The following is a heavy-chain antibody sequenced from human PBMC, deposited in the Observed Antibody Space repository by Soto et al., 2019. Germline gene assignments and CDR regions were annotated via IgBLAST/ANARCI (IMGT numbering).Heavy chain of an antibody. CDR2: IYYSGST. Sequence: LSLTCTVSGGSVSSYYWSWIRQPPGKGLEWIGYIYYSGSTNYNPSLKSRVTISVDTSKNQFSLKLSSVTAADTAVYYCARGAYGSGSYYDYWGQGTLVTVSS. V-gene: IGHV4-59*02. D-gene: IGHD3-10*01. J-gene: IGHJ4*02. CDR3: ARGAYGSGSYYDY. CDR1: GGSVSSYY.